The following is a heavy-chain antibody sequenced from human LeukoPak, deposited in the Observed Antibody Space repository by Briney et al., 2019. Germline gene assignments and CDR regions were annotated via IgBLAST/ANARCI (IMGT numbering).Heavy chain of an antibody. J-gene: IGHJ4*02. V-gene: IGHV3-7*01. D-gene: IGHD5-18*01. Sequence: GGSLRLSCAASGFTFSSYWMTWVRQAQGKGLEWVANIKQDGSEKYYVDSVKGRFTISRDNAKNSLYLQMNSLRAEDTAVYYCARETVDTAFDYWGQGTLVTVSS. CDR2: IKQDGSEK. CDR3: ARETVDTAFDY. CDR1: GFTFSSYW.